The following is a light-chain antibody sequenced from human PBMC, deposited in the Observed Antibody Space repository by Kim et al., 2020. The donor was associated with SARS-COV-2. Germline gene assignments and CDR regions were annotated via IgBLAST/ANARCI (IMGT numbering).Light chain of an antibody. CDR2: GKN. V-gene: IGLV3-19*01. CDR3: NSRGSSGNQV. Sequence: ALRQKVRITCQGDSLRRYYASWYQQRPGQAPVLVIYGKNNLPSGIPDRFSGSSSGNTASLTITGAQAEDEADYYCNSRGSSGNQVFGTGTKVTVL. J-gene: IGLJ1*01. CDR1: SLRRYY.